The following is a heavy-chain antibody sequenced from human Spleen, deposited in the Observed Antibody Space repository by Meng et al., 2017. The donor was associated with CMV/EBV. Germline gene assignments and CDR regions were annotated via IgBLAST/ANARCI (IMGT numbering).Heavy chain of an antibody. CDR2: IYYSGST. CDR1: GGSISSYY. J-gene: IGHJ4*02. D-gene: IGHD3-9*01. Sequence: SETLSLTCTVSGGSISSYYWSWIRQPPGKGLEWIGYIYYSGSTNYNPSLKSRVTISVDTSKNQFSLKLSSVTAADTAVYYCARDSPLTGTDYWGQGTLVTVSS. V-gene: IGHV4-59*12. CDR3: ARDSPLTGTDY.